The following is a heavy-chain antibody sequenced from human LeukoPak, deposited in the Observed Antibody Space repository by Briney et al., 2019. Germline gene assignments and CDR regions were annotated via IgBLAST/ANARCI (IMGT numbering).Heavy chain of an antibody. D-gene: IGHD6-19*01. CDR2: IHYSGKV. V-gene: IGHV4-39*01. J-gene: IGHJ4*02. CDR3: ARQSGDQSSAWYFDA. CDR1: GGSLRSSGHW. Sequence: SETLSLTCTVSGGSLRSSGHWWVWIRQPPGKGLERIGSIHYSGKVYYNPSLKSRVTTSVDTSTDQFSLRLSSATAADTAIYYCARQSGDQSSAWYFDAWGQGTLVTVSS.